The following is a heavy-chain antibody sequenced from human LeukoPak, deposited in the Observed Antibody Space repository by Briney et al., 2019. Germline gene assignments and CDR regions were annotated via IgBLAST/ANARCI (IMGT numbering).Heavy chain of an antibody. CDR3: ATRRGLADPGAMDV. V-gene: IGHV5-51*01. CDR1: GYSFSSYW. Sequence: GEPLKISCKASGYSFSSYWIGWVRQMPGKGLEWMGTIYPGDSDTKYSPSFQGQVTISADKSISTAYLQWSSLKASDTAMYYCATRRGLADPGAMDVWGQGTTVTVSS. CDR2: IYPGDSDT. D-gene: IGHD6-19*01. J-gene: IGHJ6*02.